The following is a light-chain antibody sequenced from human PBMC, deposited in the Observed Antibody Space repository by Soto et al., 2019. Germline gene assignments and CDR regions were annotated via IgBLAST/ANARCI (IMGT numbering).Light chain of an antibody. CDR3: QQYGSSPPYT. CDR1: QTVSGNY. Sequence: EIVLTQSPGILSLSPGERATLSCWASQTVSGNYLAWYQQKPGQSPRLLIYGSSDRATGIPDRFSGSGSGTDFTLTINRVEPEDFAVYYCQQYGSSPPYTFGQGTTLEI. J-gene: IGKJ2*01. V-gene: IGKV3-20*01. CDR2: GSS.